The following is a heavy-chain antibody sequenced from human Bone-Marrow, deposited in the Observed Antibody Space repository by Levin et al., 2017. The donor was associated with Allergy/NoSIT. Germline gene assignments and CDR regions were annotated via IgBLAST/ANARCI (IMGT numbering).Heavy chain of an antibody. V-gene: IGHV1-69*13. D-gene: IGHD3-3*01. J-gene: IGHJ6*03. Sequence: ASVKVSCKASGGTFSSYAISWVRQAPGQGLEWMGGIIPIFGTANYAQKFQGRVTITADESTSTAYMELSSLRSEDTAVYYCARDRSPHYDFWSGLSPPPRYYYYMDVWGKGTTVTVSS. CDR2: IIPIFGTA. CDR3: ARDRSPHYDFWSGLSPPPRYYYYMDV. CDR1: GGTFSSYA.